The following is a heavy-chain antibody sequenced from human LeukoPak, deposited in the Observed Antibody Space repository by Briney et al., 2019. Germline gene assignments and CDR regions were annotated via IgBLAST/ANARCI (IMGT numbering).Heavy chain of an antibody. CDR2: ISATGDGT. CDR1: GFTLRSYA. Sequence: GGSLRLSCAASGFTLRSYAMSWVRQAPGKGLEWVSAISATGDGTFYADFVTGRFVISRDNSKNTLYLQMNSLRAEDTALYYCAKDYMREGWFDPWGQGALVTVSS. D-gene: IGHD3-10*01. V-gene: IGHV3-23*01. J-gene: IGHJ5*02. CDR3: AKDYMREGWFDP.